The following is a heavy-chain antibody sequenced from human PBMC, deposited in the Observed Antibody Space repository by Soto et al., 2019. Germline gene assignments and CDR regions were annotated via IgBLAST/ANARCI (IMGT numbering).Heavy chain of an antibody. D-gene: IGHD5-12*01. CDR1: GFTFDDNA. Sequence: PGGSLRLSCAVSGFTFDDNAMHWVRQAPEKGLEWVSGINWKSDIGYADSVKGRFTISRDNSRSTLYLQMNSLRAGDTAVYHCAKVDGNISERGYYFDSWGQGTVVTVSS. CDR3: AKVDGNISERGYYFDS. CDR2: INWKSDI. J-gene: IGHJ4*02. V-gene: IGHV3-9*01.